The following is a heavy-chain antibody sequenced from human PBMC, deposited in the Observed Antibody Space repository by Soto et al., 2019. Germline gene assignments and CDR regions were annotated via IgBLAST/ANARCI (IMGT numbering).Heavy chain of an antibody. CDR2: IYYRGGT. J-gene: IGHJ4*02. Sequence: SVTYTVSCGSGRVGDCYWILIQQSPGKGLEWIGNIYYRGGTSYNPSLKTRPTISTDTSKKQVSLRLSSVTAADTAVYYCARALGDSYDSGGYHQAYYFDYRGQGTLLTLSS. CDR1: CGSGRVGDCY. D-gene: IGHD3-22*01. V-gene: IGHV4-61*08. CDR3: ARALGDSYDSGGYHQAYYFDY.